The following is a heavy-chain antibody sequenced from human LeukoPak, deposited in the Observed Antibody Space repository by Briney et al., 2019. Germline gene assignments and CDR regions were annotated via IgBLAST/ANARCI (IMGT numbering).Heavy chain of an antibody. V-gene: IGHV4-59*10. CDR3: ARGRDSRGYQYKGFDC. D-gene: IGHD3-22*01. J-gene: IGHJ4*02. CDR2: IWTDGVT. Sequence: PSETLSLTCAVYGGSFSGYYWSWIRQPAGKGLEWIGRIWTDGVTSYNPSLKSRVTISLDTSKNQFSLRLSSVTAADTAVYYCARGRDSRGYQYKGFDCWGQGTLVTVSS. CDR1: GGSFSGYY.